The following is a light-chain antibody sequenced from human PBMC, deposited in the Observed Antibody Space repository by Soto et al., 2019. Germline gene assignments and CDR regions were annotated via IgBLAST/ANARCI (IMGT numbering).Light chain of an antibody. V-gene: IGKV3-20*01. J-gene: IGKJ1*01. Sequence: EIVITQSPATLSVSPGERATLSCRASQSVSSNLAWYQQKPGQAPRLLIYGASTRATGIPDRFSGSGSGTDFTLTISRLEPEDFAVYYCQQYGSLSWTFGQGTKVDI. CDR2: GAS. CDR3: QQYGSLSWT. CDR1: QSVSSN.